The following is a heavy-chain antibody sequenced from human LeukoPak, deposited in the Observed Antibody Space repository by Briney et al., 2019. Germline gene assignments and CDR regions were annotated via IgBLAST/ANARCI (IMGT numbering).Heavy chain of an antibody. D-gene: IGHD2-21*02. CDR1: GGSFSGYY. Sequence: PSETLSLTCAVYGGSFSGYYWSWIRQPPGKGLEWIGSIYYSGSTYYNPSLKSRVTISVDTSKNQFSLKLSSVTAADTAVYYCAGAYCGGDCYSGRAFDIWGQGTMVTVSS. V-gene: IGHV4-34*01. CDR2: IYYSGST. J-gene: IGHJ3*02. CDR3: AGAYCGGDCYSGRAFDI.